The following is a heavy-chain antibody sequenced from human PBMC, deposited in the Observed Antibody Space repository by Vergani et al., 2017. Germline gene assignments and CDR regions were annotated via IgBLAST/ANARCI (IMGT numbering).Heavy chain of an antibody. J-gene: IGHJ6*02. CDR3: AREYSGYDWVYYYCGMDV. Sequence: EVQRVESGGGLVQPGGPLRLSCAASGFTFCRYSMNWVRHAPRKGVWWVSYISSSSSTLYYADSVKGRFTISRDNAKNLLYLQMNSRRAEDTAVYYCAREYSGYDWVYYYCGMDVWGQGTTVTVSS. CDR2: ISSSSSTL. CDR1: GFTFCRYS. D-gene: IGHD5-12*01. V-gene: IGHV3-48*01.